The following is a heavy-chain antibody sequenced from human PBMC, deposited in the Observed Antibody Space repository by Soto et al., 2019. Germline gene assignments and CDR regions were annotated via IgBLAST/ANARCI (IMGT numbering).Heavy chain of an antibody. D-gene: IGHD2-8*01. CDR2: IKTKAEGGAT. Sequence: EVQLVESGGGLVKPGGSLRLSCAASDFTITNAWMNWVRQAPGKGLEWVGRIKTKAEGGATDYAAPLKGRFTISRDDSXXXXXXXXXXXXXXDTAVYYCTTGSVEGVWGQGATVTVSS. V-gene: IGHV3-15*07. CDR1: DFTITNAW. CDR3: TTGSVEGV. J-gene: IGHJ6*02.